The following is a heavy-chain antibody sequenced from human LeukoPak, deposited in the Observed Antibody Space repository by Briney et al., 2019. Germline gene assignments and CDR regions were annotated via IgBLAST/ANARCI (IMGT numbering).Heavy chain of an antibody. CDR1: GFTFSSYW. CDR2: IKQDGSEK. J-gene: IGHJ4*02. D-gene: IGHD3-10*01. CDR3: AREAYVLLWFGEFTY. V-gene: IGHV3-7*01. Sequence: GGSLRLSCAASGFTFSSYWMSWVRQAPGKGLEWVANIKQDGSEKYYVDSVKGRFTISRDNAKNSLYLQMNSLRAEDAAVYYCAREAYVLLWFGEFTYWGQGTLVTVSS.